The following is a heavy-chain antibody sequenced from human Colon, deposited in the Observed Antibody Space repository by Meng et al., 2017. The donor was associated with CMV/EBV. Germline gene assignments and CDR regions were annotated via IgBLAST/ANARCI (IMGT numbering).Heavy chain of an antibody. D-gene: IGHD1-1*01. CDR1: GFVVSSNY. CDR2: IYSETTGSST. V-gene: IGHV3-53*01. Sequence: GGSLRLSCAASGFVVSSNYISWVRQAPGKGLEWVSMIYSETTGSSTYYGASVRGLFTISRDKSKNSVYLQMNNLRSEDTAVYYCARQNWNDWGQGTLVTVSS. J-gene: IGHJ4*02. CDR3: ARQNWND.